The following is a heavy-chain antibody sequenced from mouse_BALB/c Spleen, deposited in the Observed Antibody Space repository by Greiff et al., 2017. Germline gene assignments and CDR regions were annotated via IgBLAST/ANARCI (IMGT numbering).Heavy chain of an antibody. V-gene: IGHV3-6*02. CDR3: ARGGAYDGFAY. J-gene: IGHJ3*01. D-gene: IGHD2-12*01. CDR1: GYSITSGYY. CDR2: ISYDGSN. Sequence: EVQLVESGPGLVKPSQSLSLTCSVTGYSITSGYYWNWIRQFPGNKLEWMGYISYDGSNNYNPSLKNRISITRDTSKNQFFLKLNSVTTEDTATYYCARGGAYDGFAYWGQGTLVTVSA.